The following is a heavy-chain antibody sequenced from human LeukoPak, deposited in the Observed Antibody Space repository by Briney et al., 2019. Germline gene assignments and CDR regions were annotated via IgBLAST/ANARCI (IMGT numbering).Heavy chain of an antibody. V-gene: IGHV4-34*01. Sequence: SETLSLTCAVYGGSFSGYYWSWIRQPPGKGLEWIGEINHSGSTNYNPSLKSRVTISVDTSKNQFSLKLSSVTAADAAVYYCASLLSAAGFDYWGQGTLVTVSS. CDR1: GGSFSGYY. J-gene: IGHJ4*02. D-gene: IGHD6-13*01. CDR3: ASLLSAAGFDY. CDR2: INHSGST.